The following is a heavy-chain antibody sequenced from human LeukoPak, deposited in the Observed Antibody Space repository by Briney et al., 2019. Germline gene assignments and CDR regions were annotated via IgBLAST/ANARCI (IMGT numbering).Heavy chain of an antibody. CDR1: GGTYSSYA. D-gene: IGHD2-21*02. CDR3: ARGHCGGDCYSAYYYYMDV. J-gene: IGHJ6*03. V-gene: IGHV1-69*05. Sequence: SVKVSCKASGGTYSSYAISWVRQAPGQGLEWMGGIIPIFGTANYAQKFQGRVTITTDESTSTAYMDLSSLRSEDTAVYYCARGHCGGDCYSAYYYYMDVWGKGTTVTVSS. CDR2: IIPIFGTA.